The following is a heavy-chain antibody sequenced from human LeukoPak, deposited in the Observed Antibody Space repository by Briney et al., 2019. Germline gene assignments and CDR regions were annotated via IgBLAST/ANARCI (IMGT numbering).Heavy chain of an antibody. D-gene: IGHD6-13*01. CDR1: GYSISSGYY. J-gene: IGHJ6*03. Sequence: SETLSLTCAVSGYSISSGYYWGWIRQPPGKGLEWIGSVYHSGSTYYNPSLESRVTISVDTSKNQFSLKLSSVTAADTAVYYCAREAAAARWGWYMDVWGKGTTVTVSS. CDR2: VYHSGST. CDR3: AREAAAARWGWYMDV. V-gene: IGHV4-38-2*01.